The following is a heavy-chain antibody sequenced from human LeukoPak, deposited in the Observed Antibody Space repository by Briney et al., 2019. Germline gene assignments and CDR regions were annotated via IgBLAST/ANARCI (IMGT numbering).Heavy chain of an antibody. D-gene: IGHD5-24*01. J-gene: IGHJ4*02. CDR3: ARDRDDYGDY. CDR2: ISYDGSNK. CDR1: GFTFSSYA. Sequence: GGSLRLSCAASGFTFSSYAMHWVRQAPGTGLEWVAVISYDGSNKYYADSVKGRFTISRDNSKNTLYLQMNSLRAEDTAVYYCARDRDDYGDYWGQGTLVTVSS. V-gene: IGHV3-30-3*01.